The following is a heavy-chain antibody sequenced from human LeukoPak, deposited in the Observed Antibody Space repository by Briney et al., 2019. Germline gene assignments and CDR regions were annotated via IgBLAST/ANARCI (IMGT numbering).Heavy chain of an antibody. V-gene: IGHV3-23*01. J-gene: IGHJ4*02. CDR3: VRSLDY. CDR1: GFPFSTYA. CDR2: ITGSGGFT. Sequence: GGSLRLSCAASGFPFSTYAMNWVRQAPGKGLEWVSVITGSGGFTQYADSVKGRFTISRDNSKNTVYLQMNSLRVEDTALYYFVRSLDYWAREPWSPSPQ.